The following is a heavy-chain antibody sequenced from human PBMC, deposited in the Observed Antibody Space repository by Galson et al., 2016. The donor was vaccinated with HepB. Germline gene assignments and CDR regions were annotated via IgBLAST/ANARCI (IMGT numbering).Heavy chain of an antibody. CDR1: GYTFTYRY. CDR3: VGGYNEVGDY. J-gene: IGHJ4*02. Sequence: SVKVSCKASGYTFTYRYLHWVRQAPGQTLEWMGWITPSNGNANYAQKFKDRVTFTRDTSMGTGYMELSSLRSEDTAIYYCVGGYNEVGDYWGQGTLVTVSS. D-gene: IGHD5-24*01. CDR2: ITPSNGNA. V-gene: IGHV1-45*02.